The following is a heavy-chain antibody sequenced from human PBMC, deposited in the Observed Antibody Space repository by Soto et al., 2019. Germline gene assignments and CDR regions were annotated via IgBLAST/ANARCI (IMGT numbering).Heavy chain of an antibody. V-gene: IGHV4-31*03. J-gene: IGHJ4*02. CDR2: LYYSGST. CDR1: GGSIRSGGNS. Sequence: QVQLQESGPGLVKPSQTLSLTCTVSGGSIRSGGNSWSWIRQHSGKGLEWIGYLYYSGSTYYNPSLQSRLTISLDTSKNQFSLKLSSVTAADTAVYYCARGVLRTFDYWGQGTLVTVSS. CDR3: ARGVLRTFDY.